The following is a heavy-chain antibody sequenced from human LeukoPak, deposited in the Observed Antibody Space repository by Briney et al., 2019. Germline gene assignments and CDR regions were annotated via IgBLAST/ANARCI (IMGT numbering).Heavy chain of an antibody. CDR1: GGSISSGPYY. D-gene: IGHD2-15*01. CDR3: ARTERGRSLNCGGGSCSLSAHYFYMDV. V-gene: IGHV4-61*02. Sequence: SQTLSLTCTVSGGSISSGPYYWSWIRQPAGKGLEWIGRVYSSGDTNYNPSLKSRVTISVDTSKNQFSLKLNPVTAADTAVYYCARTERGRSLNCGGGSCSLSAHYFYMDVWGKGTTVTISS. J-gene: IGHJ6*03. CDR2: VYSSGDT.